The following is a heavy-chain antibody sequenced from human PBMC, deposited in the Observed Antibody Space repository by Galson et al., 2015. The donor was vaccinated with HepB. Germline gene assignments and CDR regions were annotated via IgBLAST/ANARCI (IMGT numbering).Heavy chain of an antibody. Sequence: SLRLSCAASGFTFDDYAMHWVRQAPGKGLEWVSLISWGGGSTYYADSVKGRFTISRDNSKNSLYLQMNSLRAEDTALYYCAKGTRAAAGTVDYWGQGTLVTVSS. CDR2: ISWGGGST. V-gene: IGHV3-43D*03. CDR1: GFTFDDYA. J-gene: IGHJ4*02. D-gene: IGHD6-13*01. CDR3: AKGTRAAAGTVDY.